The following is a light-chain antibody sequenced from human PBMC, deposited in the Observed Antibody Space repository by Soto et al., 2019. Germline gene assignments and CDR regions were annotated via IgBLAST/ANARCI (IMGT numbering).Light chain of an antibody. Sequence: DIQMTQSPSSLTASVGDTVTITCQASQDISHYLNWYQQKPGKALKLLIYDASNWDPGVPSRFRGSGSGTEFSFNITSLQPEDVATYYCQQYDDLPITFGQGTRLKIK. V-gene: IGKV1-33*01. CDR3: QQYDDLPIT. CDR2: DAS. CDR1: QDISHY. J-gene: IGKJ5*01.